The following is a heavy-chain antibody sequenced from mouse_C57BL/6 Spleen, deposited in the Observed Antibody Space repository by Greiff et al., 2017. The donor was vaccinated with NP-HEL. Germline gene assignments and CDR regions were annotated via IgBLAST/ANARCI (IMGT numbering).Heavy chain of an antibody. J-gene: IGHJ1*03. CDR3: ARRGYYGNQGGYFDV. CDR2: IDPSDSET. V-gene: IGHV1-52*01. D-gene: IGHD2-1*01. CDR1: GYTFTSYW. Sequence: VQLQQSGAELVRPGSSVKLSCKASGYTFTSYWMHWVTQRPIQGLEWIGNIDPSDSETHYTQQFKDKATLTVDKSSSTAYMQLSSLTSEDTAVYYGARRGYYGNQGGYFDVWGTGTTVTVSS.